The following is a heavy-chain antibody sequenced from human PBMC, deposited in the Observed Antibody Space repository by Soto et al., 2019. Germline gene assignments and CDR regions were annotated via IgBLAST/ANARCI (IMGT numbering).Heavy chain of an antibody. CDR1: VGSISTGGYS. J-gene: IGHJ6*02. Sequence: PSETLSLTCGVSVGSISTGGYSWSWIRQPPGKGLEWIGYIYLSASTYYNPSLKSRVAISVDRSTNQFSLTLTSVTAADTAVYYCARTLTIGYHMDVWGQGTTVTVSS. V-gene: IGHV4-30-2*01. CDR2: IYLSAST. CDR3: ARTLTIGYHMDV. D-gene: IGHD3-9*01.